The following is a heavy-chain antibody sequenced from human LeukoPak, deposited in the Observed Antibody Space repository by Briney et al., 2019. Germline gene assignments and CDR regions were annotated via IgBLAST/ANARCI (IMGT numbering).Heavy chain of an antibody. CDR2: ITWDGDVT. Sequence: PGGSLRLSCAASGFTFHDHTMHWVRQGPGKGLEWVALITWDGDVTHYADSVKGRFTISRDNSKNSLFLQMNSVTTEDTALYYCTKDAAYSSSWFGYFDYWGQGTLVTVSS. D-gene: IGHD6-13*01. V-gene: IGHV3-43*01. CDR3: TKDAAYSSSWFGYFDY. CDR1: GFTFHDHT. J-gene: IGHJ4*02.